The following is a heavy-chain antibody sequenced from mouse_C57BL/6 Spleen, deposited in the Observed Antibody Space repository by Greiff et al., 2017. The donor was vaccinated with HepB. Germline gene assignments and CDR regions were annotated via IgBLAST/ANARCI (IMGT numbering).Heavy chain of an antibody. J-gene: IGHJ2*01. Sequence: EVQLQQSGAELVRPGASVKLSCTASGFNIKDDYMHWVKQRPEQGLEWIGWIDPENGDTEYASKFQGKATITADTSSNTAYLQLSSLTSEDTAVYYCGSREGLYFDYWGQGTTLTVSS. CDR2: IDPENGDT. V-gene: IGHV14-4*01. D-gene: IGHD1-1*01. CDR3: GSREGLYFDY. CDR1: GFNIKDDY.